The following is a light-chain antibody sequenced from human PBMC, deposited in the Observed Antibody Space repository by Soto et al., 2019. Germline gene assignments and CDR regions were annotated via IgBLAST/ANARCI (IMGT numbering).Light chain of an antibody. CDR1: SSNIAVNN. Sequence: QSVLTQPPSASGTPGQRVTISCSGSSSNIAVNNVNWYQHLPGTAPKLLIFSNNQRPSGGPDRFSASKSGTSASLAISGHHSEDEDYYYCASWDDSLNGPVFGGGTKVTVL. V-gene: IGLV1-44*01. J-gene: IGLJ3*02. CDR2: SNN. CDR3: ASWDDSLNGPV.